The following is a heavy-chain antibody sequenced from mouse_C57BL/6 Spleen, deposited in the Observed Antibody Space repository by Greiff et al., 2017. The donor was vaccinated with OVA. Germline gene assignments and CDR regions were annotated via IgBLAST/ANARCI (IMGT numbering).Heavy chain of an antibody. CDR3: TGREYSWYCDV. J-gene: IGHJ1*03. V-gene: IGHV6-3*01. CDR1: GFTFSNYW. Sequence: EVKVVESGGGLVQPGGSMKLSCVASGFTFSNYWMNWVRQSPEKGLEWVAQIRLKSDNYATHYAESVKGRFTISRDDSKSSVYLQMNNLRAEDTGIYYCTGREYSWYCDVWGTGTTVTVSS. D-gene: IGHD5-1*01. CDR2: IRLKSDNYAT.